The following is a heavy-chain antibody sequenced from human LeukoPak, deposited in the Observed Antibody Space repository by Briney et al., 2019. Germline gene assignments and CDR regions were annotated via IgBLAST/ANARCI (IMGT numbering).Heavy chain of an antibody. CDR2: VSTNNDKA. CDR3: ARVVTGYYRLDP. J-gene: IGHJ5*02. Sequence: ASVKVSCKASGYTFTSYSFSWVRQAPGQRLEWMGWVSTNNDKANYAQKLQGRVTMTTDTSTSTAYMELRSLSSDDTAVYYCARVVTGYYRLDPWGLGTLVTVSS. D-gene: IGHD3-9*01. CDR1: GYTFTSYS. V-gene: IGHV1-18*01.